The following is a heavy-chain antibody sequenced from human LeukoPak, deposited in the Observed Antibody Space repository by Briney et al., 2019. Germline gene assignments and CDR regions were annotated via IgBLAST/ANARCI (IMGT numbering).Heavy chain of an antibody. J-gene: IGHJ4*02. D-gene: IGHD6-13*01. CDR3: ANHPQYSSSWTWFDY. CDR2: ISGDGGST. V-gene: IGHV3-43*02. CDR1: GFTFDDYA. Sequence: GGSLRLSCAASGFTFDDYAMHWVRQSPGKGLEWVSLISGDGGSTYYADSVKGRFTISRDNSKNSLYLQMNSLRTADAALSYCANHPQYSSSWTWFDYWGQGTLVTVSS.